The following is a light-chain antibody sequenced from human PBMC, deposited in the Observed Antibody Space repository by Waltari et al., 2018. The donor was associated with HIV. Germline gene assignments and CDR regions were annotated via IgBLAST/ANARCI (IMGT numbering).Light chain of an antibody. V-gene: IGLV5-45*02. CDR3: MIWYSSAGV. J-gene: IGLJ3*02. Sequence: QAVLTQPSSLSASPGASASLPCTLSSGINVGTYTINWYQQKPGSPPQDLLRYKSDADKKQGSGVPSRFSGSKDASANAGILLISGLQSEDEADYYCMIWYSSAGVFGGGTKLTVL. CDR1: SGINVGTYT. CDR2: YKSDADK.